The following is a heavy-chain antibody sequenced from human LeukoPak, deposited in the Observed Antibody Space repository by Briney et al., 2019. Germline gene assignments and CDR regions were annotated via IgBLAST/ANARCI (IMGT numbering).Heavy chain of an antibody. CDR2: ISDNGGNT. V-gene: IGHV3-23*01. J-gene: IGHJ5*02. Sequence: GGTLRLSCAASGFIFSSSAMNWVRQAPGKGLEWVSTISDNGGNTYYPDSVKGRFTISRDNSKNTLYLQMNSLRVEDTAVYYCAKSHLYESSSPWGQGTLVTVSS. CDR3: AKSHLYESSSP. CDR1: GFIFSSSA. D-gene: IGHD3-22*01.